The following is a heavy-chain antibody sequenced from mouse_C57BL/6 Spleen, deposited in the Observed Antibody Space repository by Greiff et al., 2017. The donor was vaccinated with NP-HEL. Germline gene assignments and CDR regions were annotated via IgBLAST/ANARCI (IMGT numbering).Heavy chain of an antibody. D-gene: IGHD3-2*02. Sequence: QVQLKQPGAELVRPGSSVKLSCKASGYTFTSYWMPWVKQRPIQGLEWIGNIDPSDSETPYNQKFKDKATLTVDKSSSTAYMQLSSLTSEDSAVYYCARGGSSGYWYAMDYWGQGTSVTVSS. CDR2: IDPSDSET. CDR3: ARGGSSGYWYAMDY. CDR1: GYTFTSYW. J-gene: IGHJ4*01. V-gene: IGHV1-52*01.